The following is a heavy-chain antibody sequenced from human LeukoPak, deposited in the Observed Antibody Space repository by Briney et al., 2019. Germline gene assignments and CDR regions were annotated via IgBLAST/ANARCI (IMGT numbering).Heavy chain of an antibody. D-gene: IGHD5-12*01. CDR1: GFTFSSYS. V-gene: IGHV3-48*01. Sequence: GGSLRLSCAASGFTFSSYSMNWVRQAPGKGLEWVSYISSSSSTIYYADSVKGRFTISRDNAKNSLYLQMNSLRAEDTAVYYCARGPIVATINWGYYFDYWGQGTLVTVSS. J-gene: IGHJ4*02. CDR3: ARGPIVATINWGYYFDY. CDR2: ISSSSSTI.